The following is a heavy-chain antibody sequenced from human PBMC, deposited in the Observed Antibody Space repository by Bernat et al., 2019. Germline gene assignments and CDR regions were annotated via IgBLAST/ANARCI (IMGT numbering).Heavy chain of an antibody. D-gene: IGHD4-17*01. Sequence: VQLVESGGGLVQPGGSLRLSCAASGFTFSDYYMSWIRQAPGKGLEWVSYISSSGSTIYYADSVKGRFTISRDNAKNSLYLQMNSLRAEDTAVYYCARRDGLHYGDYVAVYFDYWGQGTLVTVSS. J-gene: IGHJ4*02. V-gene: IGHV3-11*01. CDR3: ARRDGLHYGDYVAVYFDY. CDR1: GFTFSDYY. CDR2: ISSSGSTI.